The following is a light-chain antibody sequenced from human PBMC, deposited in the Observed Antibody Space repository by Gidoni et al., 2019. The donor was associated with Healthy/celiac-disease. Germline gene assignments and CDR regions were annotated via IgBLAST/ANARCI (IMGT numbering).Light chain of an antibody. Sequence: DIVLTQSPGTLSLSPGERATLSCRASQSVSSSYLAWYQQTPGQAPRLLIYGASSRATGIPDRFSGSGSGTDFTLTISRLEPEDFAVYYCQQYGSSLVTFGGGTKVKIK. CDR2: GAS. V-gene: IGKV3-20*01. CDR3: QQYGSSLVT. J-gene: IGKJ4*01. CDR1: QSVSSSY.